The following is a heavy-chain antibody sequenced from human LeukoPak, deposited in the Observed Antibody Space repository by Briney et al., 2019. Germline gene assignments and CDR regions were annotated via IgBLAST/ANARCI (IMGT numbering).Heavy chain of an antibody. J-gene: IGHJ4*02. Sequence: PGGSLRLSCAASGFTFSSYAMSWVRQAPGKGLEWVSAISGSGGSTYYADSVKGRFTISRDNSKNTLYLQMNSLRAEDTAVYYCAKRDRYYYYDSSGVFDYWGQGTLVTVSS. V-gene: IGHV3-23*01. CDR2: ISGSGGST. CDR1: GFTFSSYA. D-gene: IGHD3-22*01. CDR3: AKRDRYYYYDSSGVFDY.